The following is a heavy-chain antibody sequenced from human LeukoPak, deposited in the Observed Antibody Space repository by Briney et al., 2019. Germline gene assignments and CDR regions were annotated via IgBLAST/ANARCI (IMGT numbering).Heavy chain of an antibody. J-gene: IGHJ4*02. Sequence: SETLSLTCTVSGYSISSGYYWGWLRQPPGKGLEGIRSIYHSGSTYYNPSLKSRVTISVDTSKNQFSLQLSSVTAADAAVYYCAREGPPYYDFWSGYSQLRYFDYWGQGTLVTVSS. D-gene: IGHD3-3*01. CDR2: IYHSGST. V-gene: IGHV4-38-2*02. CDR3: AREGPPYYDFWSGYSQLRYFDY. CDR1: GYSISSGYY.